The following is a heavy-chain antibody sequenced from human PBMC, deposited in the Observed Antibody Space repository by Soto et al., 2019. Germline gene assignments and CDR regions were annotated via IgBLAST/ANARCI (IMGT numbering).Heavy chain of an antibody. Sequence: GGSLRLSCAASGFTFNSYGMHWVRQGPGNGLEWVAFISYDSTKTYYADSVKGRFTISRDNSNSALYVQMNSLTGGDTAVYYCARTRSAWSDFHYYSLDVWGQGTTVTVSS. CDR3: ARTRSAWSDFHYYSLDV. D-gene: IGHD1-26*01. V-gene: IGHV3-30*03. CDR2: ISYDSTKT. J-gene: IGHJ6*02. CDR1: GFTFNSYG.